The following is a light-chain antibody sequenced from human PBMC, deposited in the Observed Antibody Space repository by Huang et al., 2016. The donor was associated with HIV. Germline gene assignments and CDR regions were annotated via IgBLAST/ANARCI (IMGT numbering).Light chain of an antibody. Sequence: EIVMTQSPDTLSVSPGERVSLSCRASQSITHSLAWYQQKPGQPPRLLFYDASTRAPGISARFRGGGSWTDFTLTISSLQSEDVGIYYCQQYSNWPRGTFGQGTRVQIK. V-gene: IGKV3-15*01. J-gene: IGKJ1*01. CDR3: QQYSNWPRGT. CDR1: QSITHS. CDR2: DAS.